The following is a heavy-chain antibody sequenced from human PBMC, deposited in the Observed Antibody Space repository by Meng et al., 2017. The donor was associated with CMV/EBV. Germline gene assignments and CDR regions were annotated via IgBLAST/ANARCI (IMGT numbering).Heavy chain of an antibody. CDR2: IYHSGST. V-gene: IGHV4-38-2*02. Sequence: SETLSLTCTVSGYSISSGYYWGWIRQPPGKGLEWIGSIYHSGSTYYNPSLKSRVTISVDTSKNQFSLKLSSVTAADTAVYYCTTIPSIAATIWGQGTLVTVSS. CDR3: TTIPSIAATI. D-gene: IGHD6-13*01. CDR1: GYSISSGYY. J-gene: IGHJ4*02.